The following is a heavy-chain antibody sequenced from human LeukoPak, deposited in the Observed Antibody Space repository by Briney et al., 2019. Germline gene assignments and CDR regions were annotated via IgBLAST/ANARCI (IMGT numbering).Heavy chain of an antibody. CDR1: GFTFSNYG. CDR3: AKRPDYDFWSGYQDF. CDR2: IWYDGSNK. J-gene: IGHJ4*02. Sequence: GGSLRLSCAASGFTFSNYGMHWVRQAPGKGLEWVAAIWYDGSNKYYGDSVKGRFTISRDNSKNTLYLQMNSLRAEDTAVYYCAKRPDYDFWSGYQDFWGQGTLVTVSS. V-gene: IGHV3-33*06. D-gene: IGHD3-3*01.